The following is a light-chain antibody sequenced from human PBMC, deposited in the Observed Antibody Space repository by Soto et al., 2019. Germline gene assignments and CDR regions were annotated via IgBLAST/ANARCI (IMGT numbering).Light chain of an antibody. CDR2: DVS. V-gene: IGLV2-11*01. Sequence: QSALTQPRSVSGSRGQSVTISCTGTSSDVGGYNYVSWYQQHPDKAPKLMIYDVSKRPSGVPDRFSGSKSGNTASLTISGLQAEDEADYHCCSYAGSYTHVVFGGGTKLTVL. CDR3: CSYAGSYTHVV. CDR1: SSDVGGYNY. J-gene: IGLJ2*01.